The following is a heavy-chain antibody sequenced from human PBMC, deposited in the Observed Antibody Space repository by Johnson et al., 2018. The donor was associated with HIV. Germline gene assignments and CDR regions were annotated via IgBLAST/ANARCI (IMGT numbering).Heavy chain of an antibody. CDR3: VKEGITMEVDI. Sequence: QVHLVESGGGVVQPGRSLRLSCAASGFTFSSYGMHWVRQAPGKGLEWVAVIWYDGTNKYYADSVKGRFTISRDNSKNTLYLQMNSLRDEDTAVYYCVKEGITMEVDIWGQGTMVTVSS. V-gene: IGHV3-33*06. CDR2: IWYDGTNK. J-gene: IGHJ3*02. CDR1: GFTFSSYG. D-gene: IGHD1-14*01.